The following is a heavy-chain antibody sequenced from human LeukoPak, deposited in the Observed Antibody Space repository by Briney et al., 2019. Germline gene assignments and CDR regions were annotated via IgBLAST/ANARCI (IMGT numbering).Heavy chain of an antibody. D-gene: IGHD3-22*01. CDR3: AKDLSGYPLGY. V-gene: IGHV3-53*01. CDR2: LYNAGST. CDR1: GFTVSNKY. J-gene: IGHJ4*02. Sequence: GGSLRLSCVASGFTVSNKYMSWVRQAPGKGLEWVSVLYNAGSTCYADSVKGRFTISRDNSKNTLYLQMNSLRAEDTAVYYCAKDLSGYPLGYWGQGTLVTVSS.